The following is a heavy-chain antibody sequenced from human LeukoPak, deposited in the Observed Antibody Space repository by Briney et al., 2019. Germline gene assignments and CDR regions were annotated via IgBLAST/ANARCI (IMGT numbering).Heavy chain of an antibody. CDR3: TREGYDLLTGTGRYFDY. J-gene: IGHJ4*02. CDR1: GFTFSAYS. CDR2: ISSSSSPI. D-gene: IGHD3-9*01. Sequence: GGSLRLSCAASGFTFSAYSMNRVRQAPGKGLEWVSYISSSSSPIYYADSVKGRFPISRDNAKNSLYLQMNSLRDEDTALYYCTREGYDLLTGTGRYFDYWGQGTLVTVSS. V-gene: IGHV3-48*02.